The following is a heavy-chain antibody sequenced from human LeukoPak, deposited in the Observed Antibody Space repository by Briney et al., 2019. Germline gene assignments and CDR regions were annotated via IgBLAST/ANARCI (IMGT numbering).Heavy chain of an antibody. J-gene: IGHJ4*02. CDR2: ISWNSGSI. Sequence: PGGSLRLSCAASGFTFDDYAMHWVRQAPGKGLEWASGISWNSGSIGYADSVKGRFTISRDNAKNSLYLQMNSLRAEDTALYYCAKDIHLDYYDSSGYYGYWGQGTLVTVSS. CDR3: AKDIHLDYYDSSGYYGY. CDR1: GFTFDDYA. V-gene: IGHV3-9*01. D-gene: IGHD3-22*01.